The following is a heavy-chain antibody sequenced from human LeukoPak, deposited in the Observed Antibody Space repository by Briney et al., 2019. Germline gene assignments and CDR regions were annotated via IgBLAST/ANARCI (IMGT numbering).Heavy chain of an antibody. CDR1: GFTFSTYW. J-gene: IGHJ4*02. CDR2: IHSDGGST. Sequence: GGSLRLSCAASGFTFSTYWMHWVRQAPGKGLVWVSRIHSDGGSTSYADSVMGRFTISRDNAKNTLYLQMNSLRAEDTAIYYCARDLLRRGYCSGTSCSHWGQGTLVTVSS. V-gene: IGHV3-74*01. CDR3: ARDLLRRGYCSGTSCSH. D-gene: IGHD2-2*01.